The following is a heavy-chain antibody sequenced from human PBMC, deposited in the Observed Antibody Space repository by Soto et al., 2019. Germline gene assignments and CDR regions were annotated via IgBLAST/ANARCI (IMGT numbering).Heavy chain of an antibody. J-gene: IGHJ4*02. D-gene: IGHD3-22*01. CDR3: ARGGSGYTWFNEF. V-gene: IGHV1-69*01. CDR1: GGLFSSYP. Sequence: QEQLVQSGAEVKKPGSSVKVSCKASGGLFSSYPISWVRQVPGQGLEWMGGTITVFQTAYYTQRFQGRVTITADESTNTAYMELSSLRSEDTAIYYCARGGSGYTWFNEFWGQGTLVTVSS. CDR2: TITVFQTA.